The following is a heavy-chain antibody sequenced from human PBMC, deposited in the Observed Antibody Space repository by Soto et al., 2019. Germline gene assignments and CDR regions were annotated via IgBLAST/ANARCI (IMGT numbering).Heavy chain of an antibody. V-gene: IGHV3-23*04. J-gene: IGHJ6*02. CDR3: AKDIGGSGSYYIYGMDG. D-gene: IGHD3-10*01. CDR2: ISASGGST. CDR1: GFTFSSYA. Sequence: EVQLVESGGGLVQPGGSLRLSCAASGFTFSSYAMSWVRQAPGKGLEWVSTISASGGSTYHADSVKGRFTISRDNSKNPLYLQMNSLRDEDTAAYYCAKDIGGSGSYYIYGMDGWGQGTTVTVS.